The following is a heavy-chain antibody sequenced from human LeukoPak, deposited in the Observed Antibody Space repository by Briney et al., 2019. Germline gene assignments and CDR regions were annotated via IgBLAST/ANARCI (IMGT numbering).Heavy chain of an antibody. V-gene: IGHV3-9*01. Sequence: GRSLRLSCAASGFKFDDYAMHWVRQAPGKGLEWVSGVSWNRNPIDYADSVKGRFTISRDNAKKSLFLQMNSLRPEDTAFYYCVKEGGVEATGPFDYWGQGILVTVSS. CDR1: GFKFDDYA. CDR2: VSWNRNPI. D-gene: IGHD3-9*01. J-gene: IGHJ4*02. CDR3: VKEGGVEATGPFDY.